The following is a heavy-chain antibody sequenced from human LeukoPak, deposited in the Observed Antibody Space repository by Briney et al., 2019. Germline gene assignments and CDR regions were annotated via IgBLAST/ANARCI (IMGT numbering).Heavy chain of an antibody. CDR3: ARGDGGNTFDY. CDR2: INPSGGST. CDR1: GCTFTSYY. Sequence: GASVKVSCKTSGCTFTSYYMHWVRQAPGLGLEWMGLINPSGGSTTYAQKFQGRVAMARDTSTSTVYMELSSLRSEDTAMYYCARGDGGNTFDYWGQGTLVTIYS. J-gene: IGHJ4*02. V-gene: IGHV1-46*01. D-gene: IGHD4-23*01.